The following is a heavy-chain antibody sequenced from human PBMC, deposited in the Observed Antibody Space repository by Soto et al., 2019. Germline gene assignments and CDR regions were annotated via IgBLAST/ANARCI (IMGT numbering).Heavy chain of an antibody. Sequence: PGESLKISCKGSGYSFTSYWIGWVRQMPGKGLEWMGIIYPGDSDTRYSPSFQGQVTISADKSISTAYLQWSSLKASDTAMYYCARRYYYGSGSYYNPYYYGMDVWGPGTTVTVS. J-gene: IGHJ6*02. V-gene: IGHV5-51*01. D-gene: IGHD3-10*01. CDR2: IYPGDSDT. CDR3: ARRYYYGSGSYYNPYYYGMDV. CDR1: GYSFTSYW.